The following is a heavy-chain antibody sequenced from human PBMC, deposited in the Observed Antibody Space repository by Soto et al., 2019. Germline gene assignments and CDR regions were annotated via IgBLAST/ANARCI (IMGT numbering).Heavy chain of an antibody. Sequence: QVQLVQSGAEVKKPGASVKVSCKASGYTFTGYYMHWVRQAPGQGLEWMGWINPNSGGTNYAQKFQGWVTMTRDTSIGTAYMELSRLGSDDTAVYYWARAAPGEQWLVPGYYQHWGKGTLVTVSS. D-gene: IGHD6-19*01. CDR3: ARAAPGEQWLVPGYYQH. J-gene: IGHJ1*01. CDR2: INPNSGGT. CDR1: GYTFTGYY. V-gene: IGHV1-2*04.